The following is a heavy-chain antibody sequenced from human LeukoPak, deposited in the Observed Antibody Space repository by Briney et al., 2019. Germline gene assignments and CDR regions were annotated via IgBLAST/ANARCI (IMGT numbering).Heavy chain of an antibody. Sequence: PGGSLRLSCAASGFTFSSYSMNWVRQAPGKGLGWVSSISSSSSYIYYADSVKGRFTISRDNAKNSLYLQMNSLRAEDTAVYYCAKAPIAVAGTVGYFDYWGQGTLVTVPS. CDR3: AKAPIAVAGTVGYFDY. J-gene: IGHJ4*02. D-gene: IGHD6-19*01. CDR1: GFTFSSYS. CDR2: ISSSSSYI. V-gene: IGHV3-21*04.